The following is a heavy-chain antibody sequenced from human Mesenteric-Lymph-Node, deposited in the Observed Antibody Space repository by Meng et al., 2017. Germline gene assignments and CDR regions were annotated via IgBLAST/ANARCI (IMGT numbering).Heavy chain of an antibody. J-gene: IGHJ4*02. CDR1: GSTFIGYY. Sequence: ASVKVSCKASGSTFIGYYLHWVRQAPGQGLEWMGWISPNGGTNYAQKFEGRVTVTRDTSISTAYMELSRLRSDDTAVYYCARTKLGIPPFDYWGQGTLVTVSS. D-gene: IGHD7-27*01. CDR2: ISPNGGT. V-gene: IGHV1-2*02. CDR3: ARTKLGIPPFDY.